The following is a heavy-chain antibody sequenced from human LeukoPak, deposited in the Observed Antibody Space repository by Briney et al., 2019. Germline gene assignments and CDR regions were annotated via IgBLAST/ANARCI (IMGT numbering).Heavy chain of an antibody. D-gene: IGHD3-10*01. Sequence: AGGSLRLSCVDSGFTFTNAWMSWIRQAPGKGLEWIGRIKSKTDGETTNYAEPVRGRFTISRDDSKSAVYLQMNSLKIEDTAVYYCTTDLGTYYHGSQRLIPIDYWGQGTLVTVSS. CDR1: GFTFTNAW. CDR2: IKSKTDGETT. V-gene: IGHV3-15*01. CDR3: TTDLGTYYHGSQRLIPIDY. J-gene: IGHJ4*02.